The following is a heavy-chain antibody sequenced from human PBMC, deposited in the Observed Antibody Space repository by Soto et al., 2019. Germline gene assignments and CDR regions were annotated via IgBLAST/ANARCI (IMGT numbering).Heavy chain of an antibody. J-gene: IGHJ5*02. CDR3: ARHIVVVTAPANWFDP. CDR2: IYYTGSA. Sequence: QVQLQESGPGLVKPSETLSLTCTVSGDSISSYYWSWIRQPPGKGLEWIGYIYYTGSANYNPSLKGRVTISVDTSKNQFSLKLSSVTAADTAVYYCARHIVVVTAPANWFDPWGQGTLVTVSS. CDR1: GDSISSYY. D-gene: IGHD2-21*02. V-gene: IGHV4-59*08.